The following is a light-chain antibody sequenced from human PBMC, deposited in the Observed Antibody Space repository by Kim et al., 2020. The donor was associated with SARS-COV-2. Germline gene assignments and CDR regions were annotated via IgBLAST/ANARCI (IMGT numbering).Light chain of an antibody. CDR3: CSYGGSNNYV. CDR2: EVS. V-gene: IGLV2-8*01. Sequence: QSALTQPPSASGSPGQSVTISCTGTSSDVGGYNYVSWYQQHPGKASKLMIYEVSMRPSGVPDRFSGSKSGNTAFLIVSGLQAEDEADYYCCSYGGSNNYVFGTGTKVTVL. J-gene: IGLJ1*01. CDR1: SSDVGGYNY.